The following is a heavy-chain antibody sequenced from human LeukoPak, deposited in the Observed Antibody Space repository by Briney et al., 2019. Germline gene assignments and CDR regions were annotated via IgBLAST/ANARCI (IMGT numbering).Heavy chain of an antibody. J-gene: IGHJ6*02. Sequence: SETLSLTCTVSGGSISSGDYYWSWIRQPPGKGLEWIGYIYYSGSTYYNPSLKSRVTISVDTSKNQFSLKLSSVTAADTAVYYYAREGFGYVSSDYYYYGMDVWGQGTTVTVSS. D-gene: IGHD3-10*01. V-gene: IGHV4-30-4*01. CDR1: GGSISSGDYY. CDR3: AREGFGYVSSDYYYYGMDV. CDR2: IYYSGST.